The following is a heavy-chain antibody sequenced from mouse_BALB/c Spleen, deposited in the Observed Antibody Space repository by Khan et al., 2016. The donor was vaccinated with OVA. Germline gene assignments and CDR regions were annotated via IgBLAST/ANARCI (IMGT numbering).Heavy chain of an antibody. V-gene: IGHV1-7*01. CDR2: INPSTGYT. CDR1: GYTFINYW. D-gene: IGHD1-1*01. Sequence: QVELVESGAELAKPGASVKMSCKASGYTFINYWILWVKQRPGQGLEWIGYINPSTGYTEYNQNFKDKATLTADKSSSTAYMQLSSLTSEDSAVYYCESSGLRCDFDYWGQGTTLTVSS. J-gene: IGHJ2*01. CDR3: ESSGLRCDFDY.